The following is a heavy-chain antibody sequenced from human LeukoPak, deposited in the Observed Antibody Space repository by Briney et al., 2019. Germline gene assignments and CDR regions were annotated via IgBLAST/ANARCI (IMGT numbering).Heavy chain of an antibody. CDR3: ARSFSDFWSGLDAFDI. D-gene: IGHD3-3*01. CDR1: GYSISSGYY. CDR2: IYHSGST. V-gene: IGHV4-38-2*01. Sequence: PSETLSLTCAVSGYSISSGYYWGWIRQPPGKGLEWIGSIYHSGSTYYNPSLKSRVTISVDTSKNQFSLKLSSVTAADTAVDYRARSFSDFWSGLDAFDIWGQGTMVTVSS. J-gene: IGHJ3*02.